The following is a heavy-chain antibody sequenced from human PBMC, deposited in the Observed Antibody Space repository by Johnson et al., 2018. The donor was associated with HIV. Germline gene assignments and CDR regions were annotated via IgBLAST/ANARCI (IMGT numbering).Heavy chain of an antibody. V-gene: IGHV3-20*04. D-gene: IGHD4-17*01. Sequence: VQLVESGGGVVRPGGSLRLSCAASGFTFDDYGMSWVRQGPGKGLEWVSGLDWNGGSTIYYTDSVKDRFTISRDNAKTSLFLRMNSLRAEDSAIYYCARDATPWGGDYVGYAFDLWGQGTVVTVSS. CDR2: LDWNGGSTI. J-gene: IGHJ3*01. CDR1: GFTFDDYG. CDR3: ARDATPWGGDYVGYAFDL.